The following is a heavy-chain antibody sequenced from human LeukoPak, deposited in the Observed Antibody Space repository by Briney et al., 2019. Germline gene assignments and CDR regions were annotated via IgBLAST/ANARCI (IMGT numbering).Heavy chain of an antibody. CDR3: ARANRVVRGVNNPLY. J-gene: IGHJ4*02. CDR1: GFTFSSYA. Sequence: TGGSLRLSCAASGFTFSSYAMHWVRQAPGKGLEWVAVISYDGSNKYYADSVKGRFTISRDNSKNTLYLQMNSLRAEDTAVYYCARANRVVRGVNNPLYWGQGTLVTVSS. D-gene: IGHD3-10*01. CDR2: ISYDGSNK. V-gene: IGHV3-30-3*01.